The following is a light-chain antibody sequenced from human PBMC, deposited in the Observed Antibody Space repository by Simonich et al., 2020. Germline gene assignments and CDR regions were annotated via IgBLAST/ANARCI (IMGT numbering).Light chain of an antibody. V-gene: IGKV1-27*01. CDR2: AAS. CDR1: QGISNY. Sequence: DIQMTQSPSSLSASVGDRVTITCRASQGISNYLAWYQQKPGKVPKLLIYAASTLQSRVPSRFSGSGSGTDFTLTISSPQPEDVATYYCQKYNSALFTFGPGTKVDIK. J-gene: IGKJ3*01. CDR3: QKYNSALFT.